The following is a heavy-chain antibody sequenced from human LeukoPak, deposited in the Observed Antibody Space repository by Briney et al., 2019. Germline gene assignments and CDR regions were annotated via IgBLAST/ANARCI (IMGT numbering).Heavy chain of an antibody. D-gene: IGHD3-22*01. CDR1: GGSISSGDYY. CDR3: AGDSSGYYYFDY. J-gene: IGHJ4*02. Sequence: PSQTLSLTCTVSGGSISSGDYYWSWIRQPPGKGLEWIGYIYYSGSTYYNPSLKSRVTISVDTSKNQLSLKLGSVTAADTAVYYCAGDSSGYYYFDYWGQGTLVTVSS. CDR2: IYYSGST. V-gene: IGHV4-30-4*01.